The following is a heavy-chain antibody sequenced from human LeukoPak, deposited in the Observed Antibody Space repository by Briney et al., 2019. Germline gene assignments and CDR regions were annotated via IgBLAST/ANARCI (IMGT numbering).Heavy chain of an antibody. CDR2: TYYRSKRYN. V-gene: IGHV6-1*01. D-gene: IGHD6-13*01. CDR3: ARVGKRMAAAGDYYFYMDV. Sequence: PSHTLSLICAISGDSVSINSAAWNWIRQSPSRGLEWLGRTYYRSKRYNDYAVSVKSRITINPDTSKNHFSLQLNSVTPEDTAVYYCARVGKRMAAAGDYYFYMDVWGKGTTVTISS. J-gene: IGHJ6*03. CDR1: GDSVSINSAA.